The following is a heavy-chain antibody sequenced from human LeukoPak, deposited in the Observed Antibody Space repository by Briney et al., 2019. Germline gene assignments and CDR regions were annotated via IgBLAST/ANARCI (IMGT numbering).Heavy chain of an antibody. J-gene: IGHJ4*02. D-gene: IGHD3/OR15-3a*01. CDR3: ASGLATSPFDY. CDR1: GYTFTGYY. V-gene: IGHV1-2*02. Sequence: GASVKVSCKASGYTFTGYYMHWVRQAPGQGLEWMGLVNPNSGVTNYLEKFQGRVTMSWDTSISTAYMELTRLTSDDTAVYYCASGLATSPFDYWGQGTLVTVSS. CDR2: VNPNSGVT.